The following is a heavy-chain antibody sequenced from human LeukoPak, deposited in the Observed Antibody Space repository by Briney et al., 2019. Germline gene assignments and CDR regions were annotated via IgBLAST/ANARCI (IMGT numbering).Heavy chain of an antibody. Sequence: PSETLSLTCAVYGGSFSGYYWSWIRQPPGKRLEWIGEINHSGSTNYNPSLKSRVTISVDTSKNQFSLKLSSVTAADTAVYYCARVDDGDYSKDFDYWGQGTLVTVSS. V-gene: IGHV4-34*01. J-gene: IGHJ4*02. CDR3: ARVDDGDYSKDFDY. CDR2: INHSGST. CDR1: GGSFSGYY. D-gene: IGHD4-17*01.